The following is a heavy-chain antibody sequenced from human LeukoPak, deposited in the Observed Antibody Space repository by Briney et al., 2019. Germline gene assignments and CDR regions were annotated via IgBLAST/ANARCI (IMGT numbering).Heavy chain of an antibody. J-gene: IGHJ4*02. V-gene: IGHV1-46*01. CDR1: GYTFTSYY. D-gene: IGHD3-22*01. CDR2: INPSGGST. CDR3: ARERVAGYYDSSGYYYRRRLGFDY. Sequence: ASVKVSCKASGYTFTSYYMHWVRQAPGQELEWMGIINPSGGSTSYAQKFQGRVTMTRDTSTSTVYMELSSLRSEDTAVYYCARERVAGYYDSSGYYYRRRLGFDYWGQGTLVTVSS.